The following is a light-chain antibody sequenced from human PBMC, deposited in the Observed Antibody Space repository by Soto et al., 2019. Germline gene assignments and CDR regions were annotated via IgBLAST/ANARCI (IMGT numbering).Light chain of an antibody. J-gene: IGLJ1*01. V-gene: IGLV2-8*01. CDR3: SSFTSTSTRL. CDR1: SSDVGEENY. Sequence: QSVLTQPPSASGSPGQSVTITCSGTSSDVGEENYVSWYQQHPGKVPKLILYEVSERPSGVPDRFSGSRSGNTASLTVSGLQAEDEADYYCSSFTSTSTRLFGSGTKVTVL. CDR2: EVS.